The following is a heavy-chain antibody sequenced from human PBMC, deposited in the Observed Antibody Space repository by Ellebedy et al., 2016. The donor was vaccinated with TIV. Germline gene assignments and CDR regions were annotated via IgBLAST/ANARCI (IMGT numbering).Heavy chain of an antibody. CDR3: ATHGITMVRGDSNYYYYGMDV. D-gene: IGHD3-10*01. CDR1: TFIVSSNY. V-gene: IGHV3-53*01. Sequence: GESLKISXAGSTFIVSSNYMIWVRQAPGKGLEWVSFLYHGGTTYYADSVKGRFTISRDNSKNTLYLQMNSLRAEDTAVYYCATHGITMVRGDSNYYYYGMDVWGQGTTVTVSS. CDR2: LYHGGTT. J-gene: IGHJ6*02.